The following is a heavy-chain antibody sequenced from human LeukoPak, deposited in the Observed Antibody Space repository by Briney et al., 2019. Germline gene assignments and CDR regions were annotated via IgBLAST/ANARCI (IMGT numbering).Heavy chain of an antibody. J-gene: IGHJ4*02. CDR2: ISSSSSTI. CDR1: VFTFNSYG. Sequence: GGSLRLSCAALASVFTFNSYGLTWVRQAPGKGLEWVSYISSSSSTIYYADSVKGRFTISRDNTKNSLYLQMNSLRAEDTAVYYCAREISIAVAGTGYWGQGTLVTVSS. D-gene: IGHD6-19*01. CDR3: AREISIAVAGTGY. V-gene: IGHV3-48*04.